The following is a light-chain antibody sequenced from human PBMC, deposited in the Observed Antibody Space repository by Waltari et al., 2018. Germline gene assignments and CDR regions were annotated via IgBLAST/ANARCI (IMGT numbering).Light chain of an antibody. CDR1: QSVTSIA. CDR2: GAS. V-gene: IGKV3-20*01. Sequence: DTGLTQSPDTVSLSPGDRGTLSCRASQSVTSIALSWFPQRPGQAPRPLIYGASNRATDIPDRCSGSGSGTDFTLTISRLEPEDFAVYYCQHYDGSVVTFGGGTKVEI. CDR3: QHYDGSVVT. J-gene: IGKJ4*01.